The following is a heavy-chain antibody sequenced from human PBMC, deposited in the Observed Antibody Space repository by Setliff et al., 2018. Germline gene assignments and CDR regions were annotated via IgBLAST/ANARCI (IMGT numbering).Heavy chain of an antibody. Sequence: ASVKVSCKASGGTFSNYDISWVRQAPGQGLEWMGGTIPMFGTTEYAQKFQGRLTITTDESTSTAYMELSSLRSEDTAVYYCARERGDIVTTTSYYYYLDVWGKGTTVTVSS. V-gene: IGHV1-69*05. J-gene: IGHJ6*03. CDR2: TIPMFGTT. D-gene: IGHD5-12*01. CDR1: GGTFSNYD. CDR3: ARERGDIVTTTSYYYYLDV.